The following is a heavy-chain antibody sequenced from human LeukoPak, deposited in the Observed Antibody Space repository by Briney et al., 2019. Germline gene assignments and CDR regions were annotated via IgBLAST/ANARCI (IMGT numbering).Heavy chain of an antibody. J-gene: IGHJ4*02. D-gene: IGHD3-10*01. CDR3: TTARNMVRGVIPLDY. Sequence: PGGSLRLSCAASGFTVSSNYMSWVRQAPGKGLEWVSVIYSGGSTYYADSVKGRFTISRDNSKNTLYPQMNSLRAEDTAVYYCTTARNMVRGVIPLDYWGQGTLVTVSS. CDR2: IYSGGST. V-gene: IGHV3-53*01. CDR1: GFTVSSNY.